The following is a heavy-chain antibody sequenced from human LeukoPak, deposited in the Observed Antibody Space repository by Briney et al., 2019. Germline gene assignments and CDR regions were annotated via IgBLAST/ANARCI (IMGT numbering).Heavy chain of an antibody. CDR3: ARGPTIVVVVAAIWFDP. CDR2: IYYSGST. Sequence: SQTLSLTCTVSGGSISSGDYYWSWIRQPPGKGLEWIGYIYYSGSTYHNPSLKSRVTISVDTSKNQFSLKLSSVTAADTAVYYCARGPTIVVVVAAIWFDPWGQGTLVTVSS. J-gene: IGHJ5*02. CDR1: GGSISSGDYY. D-gene: IGHD2-15*01. V-gene: IGHV4-30-4*01.